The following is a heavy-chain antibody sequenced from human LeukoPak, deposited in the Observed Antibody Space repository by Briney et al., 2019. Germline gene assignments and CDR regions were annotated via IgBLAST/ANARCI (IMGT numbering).Heavy chain of an antibody. CDR1: GYTFTSNY. V-gene: IGHV1-69*13. Sequence: ASVKVSCKASGYTFTSNYIHWVRQAPGQGLEWMGGIIPIFGTANYAQKFQGRVTITADESTSTAYMELSSLRSEDTAVYYCARDEVPAAPSLLEYYYGMDVWGQGTTVTVSS. CDR3: ARDEVPAAPSLLEYYYGMDV. D-gene: IGHD2-2*01. J-gene: IGHJ6*02. CDR2: IIPIFGTA.